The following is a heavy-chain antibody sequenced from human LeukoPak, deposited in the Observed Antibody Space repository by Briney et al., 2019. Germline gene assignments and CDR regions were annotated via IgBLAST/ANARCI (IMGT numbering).Heavy chain of an antibody. Sequence: GGSLRLSCAASGFIFSSHWMNWVRQAPGKGLEWVANIKQDGSEKYYVDSVKGRFTISRDNAKNSLYLQMNSQRAEDTAVYYCARDFLPQLWGQGTLVTVSS. D-gene: IGHD1-1*01. V-gene: IGHV3-7*01. CDR3: ARDFLPQL. J-gene: IGHJ1*01. CDR2: IKQDGSEK. CDR1: GFIFSSHW.